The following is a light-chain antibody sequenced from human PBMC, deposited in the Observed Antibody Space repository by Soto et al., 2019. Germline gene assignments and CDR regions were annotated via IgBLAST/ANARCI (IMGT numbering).Light chain of an antibody. V-gene: IGKV1-12*01. Sequence: DIHMTHSPSSFXXXXXXXVTVXXRASQGISSWLAWYQQKPGKAPKLLIYAASSLQSGVPSRFSGSGSGTEFTLTISSLQPDDFATYYCQHYNSYGTFGQGTKVDIK. CDR1: QGISSW. CDR3: QHYNSYGT. J-gene: IGKJ1*01. CDR2: AAS.